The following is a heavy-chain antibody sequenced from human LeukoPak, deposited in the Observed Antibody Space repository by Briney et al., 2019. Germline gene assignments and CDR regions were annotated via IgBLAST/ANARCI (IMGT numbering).Heavy chain of an antibody. J-gene: IGHJ4*02. CDR2: IIPIFGTA. Sequence: SVKVSCKASGGTFSSYAISWVRQAPGQGLEWMGGIIPIFGTANYAQKFQGRVTITADESTNTAYMELSSLRSEGTAVYYCARDSIAVAGTDYWGQGTLVTVSS. CDR1: GGTFSSYA. V-gene: IGHV1-69*01. D-gene: IGHD6-19*01. CDR3: ARDSIAVAGTDY.